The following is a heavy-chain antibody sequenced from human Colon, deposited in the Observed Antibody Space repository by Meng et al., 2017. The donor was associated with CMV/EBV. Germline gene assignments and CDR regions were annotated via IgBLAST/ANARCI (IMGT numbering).Heavy chain of an antibody. CDR3: ARGAAVRFTTFNMDYFDY. CDR2: ISHDANKS. V-gene: IGHV3-48*03. Sequence: GESLKISCEASGFTFRNFELNWVRQAPGKGLEWVSFISHDANKSSYTDSVRGRFNIPRDNAKNSLALQMNDLKPEDTAVYYCARGAAVRFTTFNMDYFDYWGQGTLVTVSS. J-gene: IGHJ4*02. D-gene: IGHD3-3*01. CDR1: GFTFRNFE.